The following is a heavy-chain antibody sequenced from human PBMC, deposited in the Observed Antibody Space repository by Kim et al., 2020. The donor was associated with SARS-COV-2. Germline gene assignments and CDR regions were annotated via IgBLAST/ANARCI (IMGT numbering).Heavy chain of an antibody. Sequence: KGRFTISRDNAKNSLYLQMNSLRAEDTAVYYCARVPYYYDSSGPLGYFDLWGRGTLVTVSS. D-gene: IGHD3-22*01. CDR3: ARVPYYYDSSGPLGYFDL. V-gene: IGHV3-11*05. J-gene: IGHJ2*01.